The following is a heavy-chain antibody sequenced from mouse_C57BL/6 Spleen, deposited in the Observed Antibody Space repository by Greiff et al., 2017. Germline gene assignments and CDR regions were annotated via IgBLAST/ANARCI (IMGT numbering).Heavy chain of an antibody. CDR3: TGGGYDDYYAMDY. CDR1: GFTFSNYW. V-gene: IGHV6-3*01. D-gene: IGHD2-2*01. Sequence: EVKLMESGGGLVQPGGSMKLSCVASGFTFSNYWMNWVRQSPEKGLEWVAQIRLKSDNYATHYAESVKGRFTISRDDSKSSVYLQMNNLRAEDTGIYYCTGGGYDDYYAMDYWGQGTSVTVSS. J-gene: IGHJ4*01. CDR2: IRLKSDNYAT.